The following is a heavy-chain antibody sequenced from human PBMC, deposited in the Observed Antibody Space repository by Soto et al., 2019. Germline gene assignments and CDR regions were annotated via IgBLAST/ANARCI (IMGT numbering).Heavy chain of an antibody. D-gene: IGHD4-17*01. CDR3: TGSYGDYARHLAY. J-gene: IGHJ4*02. V-gene: IGHV3-73*02. CDR2: VRSKANTYAT. CDR1: GFTFSGSA. Sequence: EVQLVESGGGLVQPGGSLKLSCAASGFTFSGSAMHWVRQASGKGLEWVGRVRSKANTYATAYAASVKGRFTISRDDSENTAYLQMNSLKTEDPAVYYCTGSYGDYARHLAYWGQGIVVTVSS.